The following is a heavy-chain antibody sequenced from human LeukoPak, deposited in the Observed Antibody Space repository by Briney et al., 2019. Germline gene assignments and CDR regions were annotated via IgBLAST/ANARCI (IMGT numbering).Heavy chain of an antibody. D-gene: IGHD5-12*01. CDR1: GFTFSSYW. Sequence: TGGSLRLSCAASGFTFSSYWMNWVRQTPGKGLEWVANIEQDGSEKYYVDSVKGRFTICRDNSKNTLFLQMNSLRAEDTAVYYCAKDREGLSSGYDLEYFDYWGQGTLVTVSS. J-gene: IGHJ4*02. CDR3: AKDREGLSSGYDLEYFDY. CDR2: IEQDGSEK. V-gene: IGHV3-7*05.